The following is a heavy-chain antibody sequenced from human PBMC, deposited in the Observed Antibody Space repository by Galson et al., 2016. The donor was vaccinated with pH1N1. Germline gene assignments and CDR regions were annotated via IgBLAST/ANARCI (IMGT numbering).Heavy chain of an antibody. Sequence: SLRLSCAASGFIFSDYWMSWVRQAPGKGLEWVAKINQDGSREYYVDSMKGRCTITRDNAENSLSLQMNSLQVEDTALYYCATEDYYTSLYWGQGILVTVSS. V-gene: IGHV3-7*01. J-gene: IGHJ1*01. CDR1: GFIFSDYW. CDR2: INQDGSRE. CDR3: ATEDYYTSLY. D-gene: IGHD1-26*01.